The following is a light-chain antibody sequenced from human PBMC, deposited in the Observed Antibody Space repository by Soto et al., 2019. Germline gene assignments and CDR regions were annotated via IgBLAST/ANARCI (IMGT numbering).Light chain of an antibody. Sequence: EIVLTQSPGTLSLSPGERATLSCRASQNVYNNYLAWYQQKPGQAPTLLIYGASNRATGIPDRFSGSGSGTDFTLTVTRLKPEDFAVYYCQQYGSSPSTFGQGTKVEIK. J-gene: IGKJ1*01. CDR3: QQYGSSPST. CDR1: QNVYNNY. CDR2: GAS. V-gene: IGKV3-20*01.